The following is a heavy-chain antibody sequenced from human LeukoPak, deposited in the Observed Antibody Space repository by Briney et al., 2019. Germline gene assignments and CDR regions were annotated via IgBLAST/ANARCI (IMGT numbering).Heavy chain of an antibody. D-gene: IGHD3-3*01. CDR2: MNPNSGNT. Sequence: GASVKVSCKASGYTFTSYDINWVRQATGQGLEWMGWMNPNSGNTGYAQKFQGRVTITADESTSTAYMELSSLRSEDTAVYYCARNGNKYYDFWSGYYTGYFDYWGQGTLVTVSS. CDR3: ARNGNKYYDFWSGYYTGYFDY. CDR1: GYTFTSYD. J-gene: IGHJ4*02. V-gene: IGHV1-8*01.